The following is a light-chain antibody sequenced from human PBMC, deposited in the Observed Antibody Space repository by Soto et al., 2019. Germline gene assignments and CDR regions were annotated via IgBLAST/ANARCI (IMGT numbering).Light chain of an antibody. CDR2: ETS. Sequence: IVLTQSPDTLFLSPGETATLSXRASPRVSRHLGWYQQKRGQAXMXLIXETSTRATGIPARFSGSGSGTEFTLTISSLQPDEFATYYCQQYNSYSFGQGTKVDIK. CDR1: PRVSRH. V-gene: IGKV3-15*01. J-gene: IGKJ1*01. CDR3: QQYNSYS.